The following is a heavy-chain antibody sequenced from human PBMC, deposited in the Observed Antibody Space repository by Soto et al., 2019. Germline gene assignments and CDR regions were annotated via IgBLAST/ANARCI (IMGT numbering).Heavy chain of an antibody. J-gene: IGHJ4*02. CDR3: ATCHWNGPNDY. CDR2: VHRDGST. V-gene: IGHV3-66*01. Sequence: EVQLEESGGGLVQPGGSLRLSCVASGLTVSSNYVRWVRHASGKGLEWVSVVHRDGSTDYADSVKGRFTISRDNSKNTVYLQMNSLRDEDTAVYYCATCHWNGPNDYWGQGTLVTVSS. D-gene: IGHD1-1*01. CDR1: GLTVSSNY.